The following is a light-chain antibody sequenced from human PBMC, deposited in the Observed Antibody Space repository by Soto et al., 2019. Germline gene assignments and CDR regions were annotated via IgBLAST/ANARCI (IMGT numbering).Light chain of an antibody. V-gene: IGKV3-11*01. CDR1: RSVTTF. CDR2: DAS. J-gene: IGKJ4*01. Sequence: VLTQSPATLSLSPGERATLSCRASRSVTTFLAWYQQKPGQAPRLLLYDASKRATGVPTRFSGSGSGTDFTLTLSSLEPEDFAVYYCQERTNWPLTFGGGTKVERK. CDR3: QERTNWPLT.